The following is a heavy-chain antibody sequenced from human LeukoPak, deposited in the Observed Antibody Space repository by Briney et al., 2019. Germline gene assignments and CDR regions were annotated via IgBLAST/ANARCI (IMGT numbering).Heavy chain of an antibody. V-gene: IGHV3-53*01. CDR3: ASRPTNTWSGPLDY. J-gene: IGHJ4*02. Sequence: GGSLRLSCAASGFTVSSNYMSWVRQAPGKGLEWVSLIRDTGYSKYYADSVKGRFTISRDNSRNTVYLQMNSLRVEDTAVYYCASRPTNTWSGPLDYWGQGTLVTVSS. CDR1: GFTVSSNY. CDR2: IRDTGYSK. D-gene: IGHD2-2*01.